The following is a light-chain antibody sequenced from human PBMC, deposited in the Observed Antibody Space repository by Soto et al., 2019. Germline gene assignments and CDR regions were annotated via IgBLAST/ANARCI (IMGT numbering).Light chain of an antibody. CDR3: TVLDDSLRGQR. J-gene: IGLJ2*01. CDR1: SSNIESNY. Sequence: QSVLTQPPSASGTPGQRGTISCSGSSSNIESNYVYWYQQLPGTAPRLLIYRNNQRPSGVPDRFSGSKSGTSASLAISALRSEYEADYYCTVLDDSLRGQRLGGGTQLTVL. CDR2: RNN. V-gene: IGLV1-47*01.